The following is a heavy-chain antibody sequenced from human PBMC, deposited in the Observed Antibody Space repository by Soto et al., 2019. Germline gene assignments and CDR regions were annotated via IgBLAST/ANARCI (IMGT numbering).Heavy chain of an antibody. CDR2: IWYDGSNK. V-gene: IGHV3-33*01. Sequence: GGSLRLSCAASGFTFSSYGMHWVRQAPGKGLEWVAVIWYDGSNKYYADSVKGRFTISRDNSKNTLYLQMNSLRAEDTAVYYCARSMEAASLAYYYGMDVWGQGTTVTVSS. CDR3: ARSMEAASLAYYYGMDV. D-gene: IGHD2-15*01. J-gene: IGHJ6*02. CDR1: GFTFSSYG.